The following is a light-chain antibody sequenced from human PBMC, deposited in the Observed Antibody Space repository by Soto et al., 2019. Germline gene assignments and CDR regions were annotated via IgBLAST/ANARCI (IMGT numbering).Light chain of an antibody. V-gene: IGLV1-40*01. Sequence: QLVLTQPPSVSGAPGQRVTISCTGSSSNIGAGYDVHWYQQLPGTAHKLLIYGNSNRPSGVPDRFSGSKSGTSASLAITGHQAEDEADYYCQSYDSSLSGWVFGGGTKLTVL. CDR1: SSNIGAGYD. CDR2: GNS. J-gene: IGLJ3*02. CDR3: QSYDSSLSGWV.